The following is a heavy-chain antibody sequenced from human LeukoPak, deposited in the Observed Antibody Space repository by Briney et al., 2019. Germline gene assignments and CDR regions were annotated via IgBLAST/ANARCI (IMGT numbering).Heavy chain of an antibody. D-gene: IGHD4-17*01. V-gene: IGHV3-21*01. CDR3: ASEPTTVVTLFH. CDR1: GFTFSSYS. CDR2: ISSSSSYI. Sequence: NSGGSLRLSCAASGFTFSSYSMNWVRQAPGKGLEWVSSISSSSSYIYYADSVKGRFTISRDNAKNSLYLQMNSLRAEDTAVYYCASEPTTVVTLFHWGQGTMVTVSS. J-gene: IGHJ3*01.